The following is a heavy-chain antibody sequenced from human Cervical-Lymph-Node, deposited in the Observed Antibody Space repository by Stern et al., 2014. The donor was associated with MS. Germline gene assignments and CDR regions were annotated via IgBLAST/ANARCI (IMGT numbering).Heavy chain of an antibody. V-gene: IGHV5-51*03. CDR2: IYPGDSDA. D-gene: IGHD3-22*01. Sequence: VQLVESGAEVKKSGESLKISCKVSGYRLTTYWIGWVRQMPGKGLERMGVIYPGDSDARYGPSFQGQVTISADKSINTAYLQWSSLKASDTAMYYCAGYYDAAGYYPPDAFDLWGQGTMVTVSS. CDR1: GYRLTTYW. J-gene: IGHJ3*01. CDR3: AGYYDAAGYYPPDAFDL.